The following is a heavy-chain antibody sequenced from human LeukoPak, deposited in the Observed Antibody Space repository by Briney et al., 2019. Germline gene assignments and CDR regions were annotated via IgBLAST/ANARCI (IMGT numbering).Heavy chain of an antibody. D-gene: IGHD6-13*01. Sequence: SETLSLTCAVSGYSISSGYYWGWIRQPPGKGLEWIGSIYHSGSTYYNPSLQSRVTISVDTSKNQFSLKLSSVTAADTAVYYCARDPGAAADYFDYWGQGTLVIVSS. CDR3: ARDPGAAADYFDY. V-gene: IGHV4-38-2*02. CDR2: IYHSGST. CDR1: GYSISSGYY. J-gene: IGHJ4*02.